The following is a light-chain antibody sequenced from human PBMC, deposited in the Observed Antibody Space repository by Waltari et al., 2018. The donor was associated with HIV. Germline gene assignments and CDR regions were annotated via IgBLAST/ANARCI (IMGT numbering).Light chain of an antibody. CDR3: TSYAGINPVA. J-gene: IGLJ2*01. V-gene: IGLV2-8*01. CDR1: SSAVGRYDY. CDR2: EVN. Sequence: QSALTQPPSASGSPGQSVTISCPGTSSAVGRYDYVSWYQQHPGKAPKLLIYEVNKRPSGVPDRFSGSKSGNTASLTVSGLQAEDEAEYSCTSYAGINPVAFGGGTKLTVL.